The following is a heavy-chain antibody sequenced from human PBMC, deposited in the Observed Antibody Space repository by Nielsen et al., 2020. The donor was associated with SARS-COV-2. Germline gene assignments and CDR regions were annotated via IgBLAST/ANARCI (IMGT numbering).Heavy chain of an antibody. D-gene: IGHD5-24*01. CDR1: GESFSGYY. Sequence: SETLSLTCAVYGESFSGYYWSWIRQPPGKGLEWIGEINHNGGTNYISPLTSRVTISVDTSRRQFSLKMTSLTAADTAVYYCARGRDGGIYAYLHHMDVWGEGTAVTVSS. V-gene: IGHV4-34*01. CDR2: INHNGGT. CDR3: ARGRDGGIYAYLHHMDV. J-gene: IGHJ6*03.